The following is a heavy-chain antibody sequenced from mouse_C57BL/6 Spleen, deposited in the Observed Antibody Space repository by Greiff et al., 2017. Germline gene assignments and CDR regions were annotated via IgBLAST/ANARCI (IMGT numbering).Heavy chain of an antibody. Sequence: VKLVESGPGLVQPSQSLSITCTVSGFSLTSYGVHWVRQSPGKGLEWLGVIWSGGSTDYNAAFISRLSISKDNSKSQVFFKMNSLQADDTAIYYCARGDWDGFAYWGQGTLVTVSA. CDR3: ARGDWDGFAY. J-gene: IGHJ3*01. CDR1: GFSLTSYG. V-gene: IGHV2-2*01. CDR2: IWSGGST. D-gene: IGHD4-1*01.